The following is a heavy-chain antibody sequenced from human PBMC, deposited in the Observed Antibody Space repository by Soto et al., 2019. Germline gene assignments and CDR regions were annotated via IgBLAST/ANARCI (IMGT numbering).Heavy chain of an antibody. CDR2: ISAYNGNT. V-gene: IGHV1-18*04. J-gene: IGHJ2*01. Sequence: QVQLVQSGAEVKKPGASVKVSCKASAFTFRHYGITWVRQAPGQGLEWMGWISAYNGNTTYAQRVQGRVTMTTDTSTSTAYMELMSLRSDDTAVYYCASTGPNYSNYGWYFDLWGRGTLVTVSS. D-gene: IGHD4-4*01. CDR1: AFTFRHYG. CDR3: ASTGPNYSNYGWYFDL.